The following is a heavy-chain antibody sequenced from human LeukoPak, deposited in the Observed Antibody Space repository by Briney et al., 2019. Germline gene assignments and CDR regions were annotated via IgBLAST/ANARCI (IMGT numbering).Heavy chain of an antibody. CDR3: ARYYGSGSYYTKPEYYFDY. D-gene: IGHD3-10*01. CDR2: IRYDGSNK. Sequence: PGGSLRLSCAASGFTFSSYGMHWVRQAPGKGLEWVAFIRYDGSNKYYADSVKGRFTISRDNAKNSLYLQMNSLRAEDTAVYYCARYYGSGSYYTKPEYYFDYWGQGTLVTVSS. V-gene: IGHV3-30*02. CDR1: GFTFSSYG. J-gene: IGHJ4*02.